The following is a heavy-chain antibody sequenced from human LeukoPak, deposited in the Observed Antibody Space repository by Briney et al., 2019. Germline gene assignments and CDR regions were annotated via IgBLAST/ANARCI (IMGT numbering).Heavy chain of an antibody. CDR2: IYHSGST. CDR1: GGSISSGGYS. J-gene: IGHJ4*02. CDR3: ARARGGYYDSSGYPVNNFDY. V-gene: IGHV4-30-2*01. D-gene: IGHD3-22*01. Sequence: PSQTLSLTCAVSGGSISSGGYSWSWIRQPPGKGLEWIGYIYHSGSTYYNPSLKSRVTISVDRSKNQFSLKLSSVTAADTAVYYCARARGGYYDSSGYPVNNFDYWGQRTLVTVSS.